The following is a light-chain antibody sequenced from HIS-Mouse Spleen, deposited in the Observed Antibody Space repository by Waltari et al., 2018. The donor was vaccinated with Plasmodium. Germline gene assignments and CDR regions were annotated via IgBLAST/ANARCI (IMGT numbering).Light chain of an antibody. V-gene: IGLV3-10*01. Sequence: SYELTQPPSVSVSPGHTARITCPGDALPKKYHYWYQQKSGQAPVLVIYEDSKRPSGIPERFSGSSSGTMATLTISGAQVEDEADYYCYSTDSSGNHRVFGGGTKLTVL. CDR1: ALPKKY. CDR2: EDS. CDR3: YSTDSSGNHRV. J-gene: IGLJ3*02.